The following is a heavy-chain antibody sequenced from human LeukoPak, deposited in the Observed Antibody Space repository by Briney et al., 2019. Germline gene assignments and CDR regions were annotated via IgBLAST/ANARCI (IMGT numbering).Heavy chain of an antibody. Sequence: GRSLRLSCTASGFTFSSYGMHWVRQAPGKGLEWVAVISYDVSNKYYVDSVEGRFTISRDNAKNSLYLQMNSLRAEDTAVYYCARSSEHPERYFDLWGRGTLVTVSS. V-gene: IGHV3-30*03. D-gene: IGHD1-14*01. CDR2: ISYDVSNK. CDR1: GFTFSSYG. CDR3: ARSSEHPERYFDL. J-gene: IGHJ2*01.